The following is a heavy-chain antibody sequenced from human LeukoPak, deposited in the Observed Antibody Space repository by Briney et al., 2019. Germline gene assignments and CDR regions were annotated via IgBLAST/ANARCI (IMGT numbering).Heavy chain of an antibody. V-gene: IGHV3-30*03. CDR2: VSYEGTIK. CDR1: GFTFSSYS. CDR3: ARENFDS. Sequence: GGSLRLSCAASGFTFSSYSMNWVRQAPGKGLEWVAVVSYEGTIKYYSDSAKGRFTISRDNSANIISLQMNNLTTEDTAAYYCARENFDSWGQGTLVAVSP. J-gene: IGHJ5*01.